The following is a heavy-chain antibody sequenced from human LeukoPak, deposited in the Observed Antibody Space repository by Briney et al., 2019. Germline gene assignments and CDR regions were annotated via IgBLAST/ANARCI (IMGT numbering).Heavy chain of an antibody. J-gene: IGHJ4*02. CDR2: INWNGGST. V-gene: IGHV3-20*04. CDR3: ARATAEMATTDLDY. D-gene: IGHD5-24*01. Sequence: PGGSLRLSCAASGFTFDDYGMSWVRQAPGKGLEWVSGINWNGGSTGYADSVKGRFTISRDNAKNSLYLQMNSLRAEDTALYYCARATAEMATTDLDYWGQGTLVTVSS. CDR1: GFTFDDYG.